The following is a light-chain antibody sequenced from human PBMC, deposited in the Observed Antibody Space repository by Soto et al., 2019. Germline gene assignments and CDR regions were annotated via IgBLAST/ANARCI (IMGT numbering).Light chain of an antibody. CDR1: QDIGNY. J-gene: IGKJ4*01. V-gene: IGKV1-33*01. CDR3: QQHDSLPLT. CDR2: DAS. Sequence: DIQMTQSPSSLSASVGDRVTVTCRASQDIGNYLCWYQQRLGKAPKLLIYDASYLEAGVPSRFSGSGSGTDFTFTISSLQPEDFATYYCQQHDSLPLTFGGGTKGEMK.